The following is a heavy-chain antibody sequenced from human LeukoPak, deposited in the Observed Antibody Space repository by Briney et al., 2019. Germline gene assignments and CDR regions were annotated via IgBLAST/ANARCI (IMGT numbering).Heavy chain of an antibody. V-gene: IGHV1-2*02. CDR3: ARDLDGSSGCDY. D-gene: IGHD6-13*01. Sequence: ASVTVSCKASGYTFTGYFMRWVRQAPGQGLEWMGWINPNSGGTNYAQKFQGRVIMTRDKSISTAYIELSRLRPDGTAVYYCARDLDGSSGCDYWGQGTLVTVSS. CDR2: INPNSGGT. J-gene: IGHJ4*02. CDR1: GYTFTGYF.